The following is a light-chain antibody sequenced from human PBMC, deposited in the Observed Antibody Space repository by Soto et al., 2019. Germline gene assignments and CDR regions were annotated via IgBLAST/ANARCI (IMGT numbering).Light chain of an antibody. CDR3: QQSFNTPFT. CDR2: AAS. V-gene: IGKV1-39*01. CDR1: QGISSY. J-gene: IGKJ3*01. Sequence: DIQMTQSPSSLSASVGDRVTVTCRASQGISSYLNWYQQKPGKAPKFLIHAASSLQTGVPSRFSGSGSGTDCTLTITSLQPEDFATYYCQQSFNTPFTFGPGTRVDI.